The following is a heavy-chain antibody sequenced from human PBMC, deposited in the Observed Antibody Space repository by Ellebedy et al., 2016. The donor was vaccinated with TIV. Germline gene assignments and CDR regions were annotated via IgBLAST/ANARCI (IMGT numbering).Heavy chain of an antibody. CDR3: ASRVRGLDGMDV. J-gene: IGHJ6*02. D-gene: IGHD3-10*01. CDR2: ISAYNGNT. Sequence: AASVKVSCKASGYTFTSYGISWVRQAPGQGLEWMGWISAYNGNTNYAQKPQGRVTMTTDTSTSTAYMELRSLRSDDTAVYYCASRVRGLDGMDVWGQGTTVTVSS. CDR1: GYTFTSYG. V-gene: IGHV1-18*04.